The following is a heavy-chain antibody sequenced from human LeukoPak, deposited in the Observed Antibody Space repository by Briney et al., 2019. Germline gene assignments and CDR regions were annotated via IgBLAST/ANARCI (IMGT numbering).Heavy chain of an antibody. V-gene: IGHV3-23*01. CDR3: AKDPFGCYYRNWFDP. Sequence: GGSLRLSCAASGFTFSSYAMSWVRQAPGKGLEWVSAISGSGGSTYYADSVKGRFTISRDNSKNTLYLQMNSLRAEDTAVYYCAKDPFGCYYRNWFDPWGQGTLVTVSS. CDR2: ISGSGGST. D-gene: IGHD3-10*01. J-gene: IGHJ5*02. CDR1: GFTFSSYA.